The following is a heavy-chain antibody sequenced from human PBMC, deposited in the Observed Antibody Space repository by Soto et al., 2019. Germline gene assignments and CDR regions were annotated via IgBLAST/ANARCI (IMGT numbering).Heavy chain of an antibody. D-gene: IGHD6-19*01. CDR1: GASISSSY. CDR3: AILPRTTVPRTGTDF. V-gene: IGHV4-4*08. CDR2: VSSSGTT. J-gene: IGHJ4*02. Sequence: PSETLSLTCTVSGASISSSYWSWIRQPPGKGLEWIGYVSSSGTTNYNPPLKSRLTVSVDTSKNQFFLRLSSVTAADTAMYFCAILPRTTVPRTGTDFWGQGTLVTVFS.